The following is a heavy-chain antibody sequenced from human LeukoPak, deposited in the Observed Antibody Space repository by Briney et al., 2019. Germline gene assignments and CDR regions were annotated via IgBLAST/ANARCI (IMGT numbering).Heavy chain of an antibody. CDR1: GFTVSSNY. CDR3: ARDGSGTEGYYYYGMDV. D-gene: IGHD1/OR15-1a*01. CDR2: IYSGGST. V-gene: IGHV3-53*01. J-gene: IGHJ6*02. Sequence: GGSLRLSCAASGFTVSSNYMSWVRQAPGKGLEWVSVIYSGGSTSYADSVKGRFTISRDNAKNSLYLQMNSLRDEDTAVYYCARDGSGTEGYYYYGMDVWGQGTTVTVSS.